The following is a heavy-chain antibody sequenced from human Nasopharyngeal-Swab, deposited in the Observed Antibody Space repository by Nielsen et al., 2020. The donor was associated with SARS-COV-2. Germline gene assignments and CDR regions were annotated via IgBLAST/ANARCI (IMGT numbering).Heavy chain of an antibody. V-gene: IGHV3-7*01. CDR1: GFNFSSYW. Sequence: GESLKISCAASGFNFSSYWMSWVRQAPGKGLEWVANIKQDGSEKYYVDSVKGRFTISRDNAKNSLYLQMNSLRAEDTAVYYCARGARGFLLWYFDLWGRGTLVTVSS. J-gene: IGHJ2*01. CDR3: ARGARGFLLWYFDL. D-gene: IGHD2-15*01. CDR2: IKQDGSEK.